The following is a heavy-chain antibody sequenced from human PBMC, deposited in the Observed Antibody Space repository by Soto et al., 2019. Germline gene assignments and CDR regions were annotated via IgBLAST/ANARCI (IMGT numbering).Heavy chain of an antibody. CDR1: GFTFDDYA. J-gene: IGHJ3*02. V-gene: IGHV3-9*03. CDR3: AKDSYGDYVGACDI. CDR2: ISWNRGSI. Sequence: EVQLVESGGGLVQPGRSLRLSCAASGFTFDDYAMHWVWQAPGKGLEWVSGISWNRGSIGYADSVKGRFTISRDNAKNALYRQMKSLKVEDMALYYCAKDSYGDYVGACDIRCIVTMVIV. D-gene: IGHD4-17*01.